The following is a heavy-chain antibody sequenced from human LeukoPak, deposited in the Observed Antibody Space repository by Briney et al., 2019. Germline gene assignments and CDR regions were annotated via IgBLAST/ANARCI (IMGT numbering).Heavy chain of an antibody. CDR1: GYIFTAYY. CDR2: INPNSGDT. J-gene: IGHJ4*02. D-gene: IGHD4-11*01. CDR3: ARVAYGNNATPFDH. Sequence: GASVTVSCKASGYIFTAYYIHWVRQAPGQGPEWMGRINPNSGDTDSAQKFQGRVTMTRVTPITTVYMEMRRLTSDDTAVYYCARVAYGNNATPFDHWGQGTLVIVSS. V-gene: IGHV1-2*06.